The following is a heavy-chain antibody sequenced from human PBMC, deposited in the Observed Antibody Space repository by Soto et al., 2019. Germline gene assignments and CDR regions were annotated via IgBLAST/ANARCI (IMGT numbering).Heavy chain of an antibody. Sequence: SETLSLTCTVSGGSISSSSYYWGWIRQPPGKGLEWIGSIYYSGSTYYNPSLKSRVTISVDTSKNQFSLKLSSVTAADTAVYYCARVRGLRVYYYYGMDVWGQGTTVTVSS. V-gene: IGHV4-39*01. D-gene: IGHD4-17*01. CDR1: GGSISSSSYY. J-gene: IGHJ6*02. CDR2: IYYSGST. CDR3: ARVRGLRVYYYYGMDV.